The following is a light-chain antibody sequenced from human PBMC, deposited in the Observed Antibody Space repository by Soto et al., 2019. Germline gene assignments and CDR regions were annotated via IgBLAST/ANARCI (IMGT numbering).Light chain of an antibody. CDR2: EDT. CDR1: SRDVGIYNL. Sequence: QSALTQPASVSGSPGQSIPISCTGTSRDVGIYNLVSWYQLHPGKVPKLIIYEDTKRPSGISSRFSGSESGITAFLTISGLQAEDEADYYCCSYAGSSTYVFGTGTKLTVL. J-gene: IGLJ1*01. V-gene: IGLV2-23*01. CDR3: CSYAGSSTYV.